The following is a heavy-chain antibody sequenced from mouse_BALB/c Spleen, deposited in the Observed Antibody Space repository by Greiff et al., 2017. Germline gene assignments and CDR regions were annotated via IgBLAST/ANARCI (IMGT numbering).Heavy chain of an antibody. D-gene: IGHD1-1*01. Sequence: EVHLVESGGGLVKPGGSLKLSCAASGFTFSSYTMSWVRQTPEKRLEWVATISSGGSYTYYPDSVKGRFTISRDNAKNTLYLQMSSLKSEDTAKYYCTRWTTEAMDYWGQGTSVTVAS. CDR1: GFTFSSYT. CDR3: TRWTTEAMDY. CDR2: ISSGGSYT. V-gene: IGHV5-6-4*01. J-gene: IGHJ4*01.